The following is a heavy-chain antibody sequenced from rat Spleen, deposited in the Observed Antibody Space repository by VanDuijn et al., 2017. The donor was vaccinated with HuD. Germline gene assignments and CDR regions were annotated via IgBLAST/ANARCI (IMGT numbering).Heavy chain of an antibody. Sequence: EVQLVASGGGLVQPGRSLKLSCVASGFTFNNYWMSWIRQAPGKGLEWVASITNTGGSIYYPDSVKGRFTISRDNAQNTLYLQMNSLRSEDTATYYWARLDGTTHTMGMGYFDYWGQGVMVTVSS. J-gene: IGHJ2*01. CDR2: ITNTGGSI. CDR3: ARLDGTTHTMGMGYFDY. V-gene: IGHV5-31*01. CDR1: GFTFNNYW. D-gene: IGHD1-7*01.